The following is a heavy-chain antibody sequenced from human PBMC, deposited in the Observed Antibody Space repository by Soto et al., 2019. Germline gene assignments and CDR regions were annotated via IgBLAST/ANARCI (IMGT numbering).Heavy chain of an antibody. V-gene: IGHV3-33*01. D-gene: IGHD5-18*01. CDR2: IWYDGSNK. CDR3: AAETSGIQLDQYYYYGMDV. Sequence: GGSLRLSCAASGFTFSSYGMHWVRQAPGKGLEWVAVIWYDGSNKYYADSVKGRFTISRDNSKNTLYLQMNSLRAEDTAVYYCAAETSGIQLDQYYYYGMDVWGQGTTVTVSS. CDR1: GFTFSSYG. J-gene: IGHJ6*02.